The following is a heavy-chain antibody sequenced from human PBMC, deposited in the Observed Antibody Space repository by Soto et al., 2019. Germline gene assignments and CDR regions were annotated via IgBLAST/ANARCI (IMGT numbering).Heavy chain of an antibody. CDR3: ASLYSSGWHNWFDP. V-gene: IGHV4-39*07. J-gene: IGHJ5*02. D-gene: IGHD6-19*01. CDR2: INHSGST. Sequence: SETLSLTCTFSGGSISSSNYFWGWIRQPPGKGLEWIGEINHSGSTNYNPSLKSRVTISVDTSKNQFSLKLSSVTAADTAVYYCASLYSSGWHNWFDPWGQGTLVTVSS. CDR1: GGSISSSNYF.